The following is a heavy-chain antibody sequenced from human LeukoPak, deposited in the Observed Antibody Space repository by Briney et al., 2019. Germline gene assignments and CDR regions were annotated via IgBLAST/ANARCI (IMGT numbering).Heavy chain of an antibody. Sequence: PSETLSLTCTVSGGSISSSSYYWSWIRQPPGKGLEWIGEINHSGSTNYNPSLKSRVTISVDTSKNQFSLKLSSVTAADTAVYYCARHSGGILTGYSWFDPWGQGTLVTVSS. CDR2: INHSGST. V-gene: IGHV4-39*01. CDR3: ARHSGGILTGYSWFDP. J-gene: IGHJ5*02. CDR1: GGSISSSSYY. D-gene: IGHD3-9*01.